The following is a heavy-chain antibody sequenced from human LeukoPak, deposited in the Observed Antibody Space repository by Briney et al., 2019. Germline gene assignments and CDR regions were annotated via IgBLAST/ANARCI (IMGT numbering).Heavy chain of an antibody. Sequence: PGGSLRLSCAASGFTVSSNYMSWVRQAPGKGLEWVSVFYKTDFTEHADSVQGRFSISRDNSKNTLYLQMNSLRAEDTAVYYCARGITGYSGYDYWGQGTLVTVSS. D-gene: IGHD5-12*01. V-gene: IGHV3-66*01. CDR3: ARGITGYSGYDY. CDR2: FYKTDFT. J-gene: IGHJ4*02. CDR1: GFTVSSNY.